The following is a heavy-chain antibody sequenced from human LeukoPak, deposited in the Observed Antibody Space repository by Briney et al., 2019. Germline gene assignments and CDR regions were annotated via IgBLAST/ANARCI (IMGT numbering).Heavy chain of an antibody. CDR3: AREVSDLYSYDSSGKFDY. CDR1: EGTFSSYA. CDR2: IIPIFGTA. V-gene: IGHV1-69*01. Sequence: SVKVSCKASEGTFSSYAISWVRQAPGQGLEWMGGIIPIFGTANYAQKFQGRVTITADESTSTAYMELSSLRSDDTAVYYCAREVSDLYSYDSSGKFDYWGQGTLVTVSS. D-gene: IGHD3-22*01. J-gene: IGHJ4*02.